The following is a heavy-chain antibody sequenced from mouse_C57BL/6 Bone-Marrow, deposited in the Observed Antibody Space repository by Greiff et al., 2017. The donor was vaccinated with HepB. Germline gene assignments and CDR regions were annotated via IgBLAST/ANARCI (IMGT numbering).Heavy chain of an antibody. Sequence: EVQLVESGEGLVKPGGSLKLSCAASGFTFSSYAMSWVRQTPEKRLEWVAYISSGGDYIYYADTVKGQFTISRDNARNTLYLQMSSLKSEDTAMYYCTRVSGSSYRFAYWGQGTLVTVSA. J-gene: IGHJ3*01. D-gene: IGHD1-1*01. CDR2: ISSGGDYI. V-gene: IGHV5-9-1*02. CDR1: GFTFSSYA. CDR3: TRVSGSSYRFAY.